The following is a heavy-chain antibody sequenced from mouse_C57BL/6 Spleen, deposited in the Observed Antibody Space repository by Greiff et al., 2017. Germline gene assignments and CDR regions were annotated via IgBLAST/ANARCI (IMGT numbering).Heavy chain of an antibody. CDR3: ARATVVAEDY. J-gene: IGHJ2*01. CDR1: GYAFTNYL. D-gene: IGHD1-1*01. Sequence: QVQLQQSGAELVRPGTSVKVSCKASGYAFTNYLIEWVKQRPGQGLEWIGVINPGSGGTNYNEKFKGKATLTADKSSSTAYMQLSSLPSEDSAVYFCARATVVAEDYWGQGTTLTVSS. CDR2: INPGSGGT. V-gene: IGHV1-54*01.